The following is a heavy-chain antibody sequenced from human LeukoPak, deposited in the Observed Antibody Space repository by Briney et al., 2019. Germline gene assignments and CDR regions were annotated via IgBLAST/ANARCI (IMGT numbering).Heavy chain of an antibody. CDR1: GFTFSSNG. Sequence: GRSLTLSCAASGFTFSSNGMQWVRQAPGKGLEWVALIWYDGSKEYYADSVKGRFTISRDNSENTLYLQLNSLRAEDTAIYYCARLQGVSTFDYWGQGTLVTVSS. J-gene: IGHJ4*02. CDR3: ARLQGVSTFDY. D-gene: IGHD5/OR15-5a*01. V-gene: IGHV3-33*01. CDR2: IWYDGSKE.